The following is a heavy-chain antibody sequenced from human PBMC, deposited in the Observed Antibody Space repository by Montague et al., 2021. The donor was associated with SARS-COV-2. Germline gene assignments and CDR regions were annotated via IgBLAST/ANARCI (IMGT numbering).Heavy chain of an antibody. CDR3: ARDSFSSCTSSSCYMGGMDV. CDR2: IWYGGSNK. V-gene: IGHV3-33*01. D-gene: IGHD2-2*02. Sequence: SLRLSCAASGFSFSSYGPNWVRQAPGKGLEWVAVIWYGGSNKQYADSVKGRFTISRDNSKNTLYLQMNSLRAEDTALYYCARDSFSSCTSSSCYMGGMDVWGQGTMVTVSS. J-gene: IGHJ6*02. CDR1: GFSFSSYG.